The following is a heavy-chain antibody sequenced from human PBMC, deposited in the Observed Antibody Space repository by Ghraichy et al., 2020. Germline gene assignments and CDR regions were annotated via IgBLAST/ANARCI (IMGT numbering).Heavy chain of an antibody. CDR2: IYYSGST. CDR1: GGSLSTYY. Sequence: SETLSLTCTVSGGSLSTYYWSWVRQPPGKGLEWIGYIYYSGSTNYNPFFKSRVTISVDTSKNQFSLNLSSVTAADPAVYYCARLSSTWFGPNFDYWGQGTLVTVSS. D-gene: IGHD6-13*01. CDR3: ARLSSTWFGPNFDY. V-gene: IGHV4-59*08. J-gene: IGHJ4*02.